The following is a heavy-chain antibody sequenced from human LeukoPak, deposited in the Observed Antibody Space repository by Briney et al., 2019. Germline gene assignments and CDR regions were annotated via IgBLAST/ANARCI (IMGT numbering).Heavy chain of an antibody. D-gene: IGHD6-19*01. CDR3: ARDYRAATGYSSGWYPYYFDY. CDR1: GFTFSSYA. J-gene: IGHJ4*02. V-gene: IGHV3-30*04. CDR2: ISYDGSNK. Sequence: GRSLRLSCAASGFTFSSYAMHWVRQAPGKGLEWVAVISYDGSNKYYADSVKGRFTISRDNSKNTLYLQMNSLRAEDTAVYYCARDYRAATGYSSGWYPYYFDYWGQGTLVTVSS.